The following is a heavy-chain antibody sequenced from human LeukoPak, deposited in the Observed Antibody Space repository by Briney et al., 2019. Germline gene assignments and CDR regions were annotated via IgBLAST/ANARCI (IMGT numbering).Heavy chain of an antibody. V-gene: IGHV5-51*01. J-gene: IGHJ4*02. CDR2: IYPGDSDT. Sequence: GASLKISCKGSGSSFTSYWIGWVRQMPGKGLEWMGIIYPGDSDTRYSPSFQGQVTISADKSISTAYLQWSSLKASDTAMYYCARRGAVAGTFFDYWGQGTLVTVSS. CDR3: ARRGAVAGTFFDY. CDR1: GSSFTSYW. D-gene: IGHD6-19*01.